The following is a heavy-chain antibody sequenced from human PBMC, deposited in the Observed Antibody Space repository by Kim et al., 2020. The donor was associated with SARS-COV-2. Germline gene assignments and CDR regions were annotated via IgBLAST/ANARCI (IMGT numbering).Heavy chain of an antibody. CDR2: FYYSGST. V-gene: IGHV4-39*01. D-gene: IGHD3-9*01. CDR3: ARPLDWLSRGMDV. CDR1: GGSISSTSYY. Sequence: SETLSLTCTVSGGSISSTSYYWGWIRQPPGKGLEWIGSFYYSGSTYYKPSLKSRVTISVETSKNQFSLKLSSVTAADTAVYYCARPLDWLSRGMDVWGQGTTVTVSS. J-gene: IGHJ6*02.